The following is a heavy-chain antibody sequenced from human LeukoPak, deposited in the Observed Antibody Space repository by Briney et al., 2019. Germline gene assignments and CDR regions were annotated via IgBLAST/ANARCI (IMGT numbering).Heavy chain of an antibody. J-gene: IGHJ3*02. V-gene: IGHV1-2*02. Sequence: ASVKVFCKASGYTFTGYYMHWVRQAPGQGLEWMGWINPNSGGTNYAQKFQGRVTMTEDTSTDTAYMELSSLRSEDTAVYYCATTHHYYDSSGYQDAFDIWGQGTMVTVSS. CDR1: GYTFTGYY. CDR3: ATTHHYYDSSGYQDAFDI. D-gene: IGHD3-22*01. CDR2: INPNSGGT.